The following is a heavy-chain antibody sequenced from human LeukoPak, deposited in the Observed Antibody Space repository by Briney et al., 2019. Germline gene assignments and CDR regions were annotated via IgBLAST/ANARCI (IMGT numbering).Heavy chain of an antibody. CDR2: VDYGGST. V-gene: IGHV4-39*02. J-gene: IGHJ4*02. Sequence: PSETPSLTCTVSDDSINNNGYFWGWIRQPPGQGLEWIGNVDYGGSTFYNPSLKSRLIISVDTSKNLFSLNLTSMTAADTAVYFCTRSAGLNSDYWGQGTLVTVSS. D-gene: IGHD3-3*01. CDR3: TRSAGLNSDY. CDR1: DDSINNNGYF.